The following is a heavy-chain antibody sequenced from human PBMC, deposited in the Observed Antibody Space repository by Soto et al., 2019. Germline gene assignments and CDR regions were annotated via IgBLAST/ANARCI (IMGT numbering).Heavy chain of an antibody. D-gene: IGHD3-10*01. Sequence: QVQLVESGGGVVQPGRSLRLSCAASGFTFSSYAMHWVRQAPGKGLEWVAVISYDGSNKYYADSVKGRFTICRDNSRNSRYLQMNSLRDEETAGYYCARPILWFGELHNLHYWGQGSMVTVSS. CDR1: GFTFSSYA. V-gene: IGHV3-30-3*01. J-gene: IGHJ4*02. CDR2: ISYDGSNK. CDR3: ARPILWFGELHNLHY.